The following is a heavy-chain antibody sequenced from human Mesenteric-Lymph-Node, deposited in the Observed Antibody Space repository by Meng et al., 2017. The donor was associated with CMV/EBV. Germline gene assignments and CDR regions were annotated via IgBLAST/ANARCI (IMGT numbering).Heavy chain of an antibody. Sequence: GGSLRLSCAASGFTFSSYSMNWVRQAPGKGLEWVSYISSSSSTIYYADSVKGRFTISRDNAKNSLYLQMNSLRAEDTAVYYCAGELGSSYYYGMDVWGQGTTVTVS. V-gene: IGHV3-48*04. J-gene: IGHJ6*02. D-gene: IGHD1-26*01. CDR1: GFTFSSYS. CDR3: AGELGSSYYYGMDV. CDR2: ISSSSSTI.